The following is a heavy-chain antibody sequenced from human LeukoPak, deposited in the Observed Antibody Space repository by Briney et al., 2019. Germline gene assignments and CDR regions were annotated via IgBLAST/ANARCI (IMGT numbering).Heavy chain of an antibody. Sequence: GESLQIFCQGSGYRFTSYWIGWVRQMPGKGLEWMGIIYPGDSDTRYSPSFQGQVTISADKSISTAYLQWSSLKASDTAMYYCARLLGQKNWFDPWGQGTLVTVSS. D-gene: IGHD3-16*01. CDR1: GYRFTSYW. CDR2: IYPGDSDT. CDR3: ARLLGQKNWFDP. J-gene: IGHJ5*02. V-gene: IGHV5-51*01.